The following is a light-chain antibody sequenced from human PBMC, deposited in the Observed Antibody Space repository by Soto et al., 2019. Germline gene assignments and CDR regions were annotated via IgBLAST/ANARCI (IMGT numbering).Light chain of an antibody. CDR2: DAT. CDR3: HQYASSPLT. CDR1: QSVARNL. V-gene: IGKV3-20*01. J-gene: IGKJ2*01. Sequence: EIVLTQSPGTLSLSPGERATLSCRASQSVARNLLAWFQQRPGQPPRLLIYDATGRATGIPDRFSGRGSATDFTLTINRLEPEAFAVYYCHQYASSPLTFGQGTKLEIK.